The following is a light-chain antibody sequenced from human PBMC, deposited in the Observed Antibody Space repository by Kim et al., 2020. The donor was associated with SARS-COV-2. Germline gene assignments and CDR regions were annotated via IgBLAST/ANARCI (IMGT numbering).Light chain of an antibody. Sequence: ELTQPPSASGTPGQRVTISCSGSSSNIGRNSVYWCLQLPGTAPKLHIFRSDERPSGVPDRFSGSKSGTSASLAISGLRSEDEADYYCAAWDDSLSGWVFGGGTQLTVL. J-gene: IGLJ3*02. CDR1: SSNIGRNS. V-gene: IGLV1-47*01. CDR2: RSD. CDR3: AAWDDSLSGWV.